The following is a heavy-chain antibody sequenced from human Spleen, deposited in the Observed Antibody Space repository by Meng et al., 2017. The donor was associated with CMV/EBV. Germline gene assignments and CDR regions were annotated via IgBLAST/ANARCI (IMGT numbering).Heavy chain of an antibody. CDR2: IRYDGSNK. J-gene: IGHJ4*02. Sequence: QVQLTRWGAWLFKPSGALDLPCPFYGGFFSGYYWSWIRQAPGKGLEWVAFIRYDGSNKYYADSVKGRFTISRDNSKNTLYLQMNSLRAEDTAVYYCAKDRSSSWSPTLFDYWGQGTLVTVSS. V-gene: IGHV3-30*02. CDR3: AKDRSSSWSPTLFDY. D-gene: IGHD6-13*01. CDR1: GGFFSGYY.